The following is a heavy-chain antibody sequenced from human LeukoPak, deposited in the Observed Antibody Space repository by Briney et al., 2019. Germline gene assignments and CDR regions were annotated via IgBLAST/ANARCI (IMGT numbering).Heavy chain of an antibody. J-gene: IGHJ4*02. CDR3: ARDLGLEVAGPFDY. CDR1: AYTFTGYY. D-gene: IGHD6-19*01. Sequence: ASVKVSCKASAYTFTGYYMHWVRQAPGQGLEWMGWINPNSGGTNYAQKFQGRVTMTRDTSISTAYMELSRLRSDDTAVYYCARDLGLEVAGPFDYWGQGTLVTVSS. CDR2: INPNSGGT. V-gene: IGHV1-2*02.